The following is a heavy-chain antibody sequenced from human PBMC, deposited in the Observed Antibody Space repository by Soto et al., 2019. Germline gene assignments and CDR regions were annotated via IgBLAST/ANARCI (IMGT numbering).Heavy chain of an antibody. CDR2: ISSSSSYI. V-gene: IGHV3-21*01. CDR1: GFTFSSYS. J-gene: IGHJ6*02. D-gene: IGHD1-26*01. CDR3: ARELGGSYYYYYGMDV. Sequence: GGSLRLSCAASGFTFSSYSMNWVRQAPGKGLEWVSSISSSSSYIYYADSVKGRFTISRDNAKNSLYLQMNSLRAEDTAVYYCARELGGSYYYYYGMDVWSQGTTVTVSS.